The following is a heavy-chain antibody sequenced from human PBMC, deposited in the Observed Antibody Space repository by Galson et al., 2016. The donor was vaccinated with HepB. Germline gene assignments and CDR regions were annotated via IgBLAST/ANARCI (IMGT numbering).Heavy chain of an antibody. V-gene: IGHV3-74*01. D-gene: IGHD3-16*01. CDR3: ARPIYVWGSYDAFDI. J-gene: IGHJ3*02. CDR2: IGSDGINT. CDR1: GFIFSSYW. Sequence: SLRLSCAASGFIFSSYWMHWVRQAPGKGLVWVSRIGSDGINTNYADSVKGRFTISRDNAKNTLYLQMNSLRVEDTAVYYCARPIYVWGSYDAFDIWGQGTMVTVSS.